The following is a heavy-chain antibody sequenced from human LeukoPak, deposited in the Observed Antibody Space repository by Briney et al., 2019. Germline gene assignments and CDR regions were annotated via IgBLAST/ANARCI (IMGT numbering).Heavy chain of an antibody. Sequence: PSQTLSLTCTVSGGSISSGDYYWSWTRQPPGTGLEWIGYIYYSGSTYYNPSLKSRVTISVDTSKNQFSLKRSSVTAADTAVYYCARDSHRQDSSGYYWFDYWGQGTLVTVSS. CDR3: ARDSHRQDSSGYYWFDY. V-gene: IGHV4-30-4*08. J-gene: IGHJ4*02. CDR2: IYYSGST. D-gene: IGHD3-22*01. CDR1: GGSISSGDYY.